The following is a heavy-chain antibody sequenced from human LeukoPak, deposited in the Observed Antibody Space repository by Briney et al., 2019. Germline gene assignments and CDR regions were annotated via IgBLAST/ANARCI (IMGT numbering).Heavy chain of an antibody. CDR3: AKDAAYDLRIY. D-gene: IGHD3-3*01. CDR1: GFTVSSNY. J-gene: IGHJ4*02. CDR2: ISGSGGST. V-gene: IGHV3-23*01. Sequence: GGSLRLSCAASGFTVSSNYMSWVRQAPGKGLEWVSAISGSGGSTYYADSVKGRFTISRDNSKNTLYLQMNSLRAEDTALYYCAKDAAYDLRIYWGPGTLVTVSS.